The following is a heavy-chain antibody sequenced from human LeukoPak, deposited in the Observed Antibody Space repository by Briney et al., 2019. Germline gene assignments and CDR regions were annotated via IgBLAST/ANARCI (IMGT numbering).Heavy chain of an antibody. D-gene: IGHD3-10*01. CDR1: GFTFSKYW. CDR2: INQIGGER. V-gene: IGHV3-7*01. CDR3: ARDKEEMVRAPYAFGI. J-gene: IGHJ3*02. Sequence: GGSLRLSCAASGFTFSKYWMTWVRQAPXXXLEWVANINQIGGERYYVDSVKGRFTMSRDNAKNSMYLQMNSLRAEDTAVYYCARDKEEMVRAPYAFGIWGQGTMVTVSS.